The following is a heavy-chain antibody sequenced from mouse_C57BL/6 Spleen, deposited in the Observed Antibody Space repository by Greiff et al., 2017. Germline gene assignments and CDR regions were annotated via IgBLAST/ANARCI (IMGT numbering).Heavy chain of an antibody. J-gene: IGHJ4*01. CDR3: ARDLDSSGPYYYAMDY. CDR2: ISDGGSYT. CDR1: GFTFSSYA. Sequence: EVQRVESGGGLVKPGGSLKLSCAASGFTFSSYAMSWVRQTPEKRLEWVATISDGGSYTYYPDNVKGRFTISRDNAKNNLYLQMSHLKSEDTAMYYCARDLDSSGPYYYAMDYWGQGTSVTVSS. V-gene: IGHV5-4*01. D-gene: IGHD3-2*02.